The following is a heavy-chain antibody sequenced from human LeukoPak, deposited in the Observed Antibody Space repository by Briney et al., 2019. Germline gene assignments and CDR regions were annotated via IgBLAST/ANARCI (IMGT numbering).Heavy chain of an antibody. J-gene: IGHJ6*04. CDR3: AIREDSSSWYNGYYYYGMDV. CDR1: GFTFSSYE. V-gene: IGHV3-48*03. CDR2: ISSSGSTI. D-gene: IGHD6-13*01. Sequence: PGGPLRLSCAASGFTFSSYEMNWVRQAPGKGLEWVSYISSSGSTIYYADSVKGRFTISRDNAKNSLYLQMNSLRAEDTAVYYCAIREDSSSWYNGYYYYGMDVWGEGTTVTVSS.